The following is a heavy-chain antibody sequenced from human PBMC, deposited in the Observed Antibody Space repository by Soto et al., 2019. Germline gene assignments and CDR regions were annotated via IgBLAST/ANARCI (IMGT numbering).Heavy chain of an antibody. CDR2: IWFDGADK. CDR1: GFTFSNYA. CDR3: AKGEHRTGVGAPGDY. V-gene: IGHV3-33*06. D-gene: IGHD2-2*01. J-gene: IGHJ4*02. Sequence: GGSLRLSCAASGFTFSNYAMHWVRQAPGKGLEWVAVIWFDGADKYYADSVKGRFTISRDDSKNTHYLQMNSLRDEDTAVYYCAKGEHRTGVGAPGDYWGQGILVTVS.